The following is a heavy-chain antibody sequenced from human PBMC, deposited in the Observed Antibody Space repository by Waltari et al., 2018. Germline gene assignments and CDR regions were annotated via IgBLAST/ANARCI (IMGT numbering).Heavy chain of an antibody. D-gene: IGHD3-10*01. CDR2: INYEGSEK. J-gene: IGHJ4*02. CDR1: GFIFSTYW. V-gene: IGHV3-7*03. CDR3: ATYRWLGY. Sequence: EVRLVESGGGLVQPGGSLRISCDVSGFIFSTYWMTWVRQGPGKGLEWVANINYEGSEKHYVDSVKGRFTISRDNAKSSLFLQMNSLRAEDTAVYYCATYRWLGYWGQGSLVTVSS.